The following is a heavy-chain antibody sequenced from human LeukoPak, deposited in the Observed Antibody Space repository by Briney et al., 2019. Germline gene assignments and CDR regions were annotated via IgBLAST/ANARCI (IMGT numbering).Heavy chain of an antibody. CDR3: ARGYLSSGWYRGGFDY. Sequence: SQTLSLTCTVSGGSISSGGYYWSWIRQHPGKGLEWIGYIYYSGSTYYNPSLKSRVTISVDTSKNQFSLKLSSVTAADTAVYYCARGYLSSGWYRGGFDYWGQGTLVTVSS. CDR1: GGSISSGGYY. CDR2: IYYSGST. D-gene: IGHD6-19*01. J-gene: IGHJ4*02. V-gene: IGHV4-31*03.